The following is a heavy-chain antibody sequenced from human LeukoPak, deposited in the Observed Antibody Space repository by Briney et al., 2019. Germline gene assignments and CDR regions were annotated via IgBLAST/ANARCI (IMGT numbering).Heavy chain of an antibody. J-gene: IGHJ3*02. CDR2: IYYSGST. D-gene: IGHD2-2*01. V-gene: IGHV4-59*12. CDR1: GGSISSYY. Sequence: SETLSLTCTVSGGSISSYYWSWIRQPPGKGLEWIGYIYYSGSTNYNPSLKSRVTISVDTSKNQFSLKLSSVTAADTAVYYCARDVCSSTSCDDAFDIWGQGTMVTVSS. CDR3: ARDVCSSTSCDDAFDI.